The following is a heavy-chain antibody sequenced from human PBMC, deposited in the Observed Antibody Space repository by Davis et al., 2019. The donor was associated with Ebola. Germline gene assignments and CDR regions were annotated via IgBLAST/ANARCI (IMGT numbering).Heavy chain of an antibody. V-gene: IGHV5-51*01. Sequence: GESLKISCKGSGYSFTSYWIGWVRQMPGKGLEWMGIIYPGHSDTRYSPSFQGQVTISADKSISTAYLQWSSLKASDTAMYYCARLTIFGVVYCYGMDVWGQGTTVTVSS. D-gene: IGHD3-3*01. CDR2: IYPGHSDT. J-gene: IGHJ6*02. CDR1: GYSFTSYW. CDR3: ARLTIFGVVYCYGMDV.